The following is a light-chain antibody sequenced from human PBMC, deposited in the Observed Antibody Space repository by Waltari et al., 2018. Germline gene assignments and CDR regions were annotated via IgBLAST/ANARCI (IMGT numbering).Light chain of an antibody. CDR1: QNIRND. CDR3: QQTYRAPLI. Sequence: DIQLTQSPSSLSASVGDRVTITCRASQNIRNDLNRYQHKPGKAPKLLIYTASTLQTGVPSRFSAIGSGSDFTLTINDLQPDDFATYYCQQTYRAPLIFGGGTKVEIE. J-gene: IGKJ4*01. CDR2: TAS. V-gene: IGKV1-39*01.